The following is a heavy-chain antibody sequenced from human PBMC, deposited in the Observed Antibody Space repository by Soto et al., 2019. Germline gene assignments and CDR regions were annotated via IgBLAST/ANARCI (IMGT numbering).Heavy chain of an antibody. V-gene: IGHV1-18*01. J-gene: IGHJ3*02. D-gene: IGHD2-15*01. CDR1: GYTFTSYG. CDR2: ISAYNGNT. CDR3: ARVLGYCSGGSCYRNGAFDI. Sequence: NPPASVKVSCKASGYTFTSYGVSWVRQAPGQGLEWMGWISAYNGNTNYAQKLQGRVTMTTDTTTSTAYMELRSLRSDDTAVYYCARVLGYCSGGSCYRNGAFDIWGQGTMVTVSS.